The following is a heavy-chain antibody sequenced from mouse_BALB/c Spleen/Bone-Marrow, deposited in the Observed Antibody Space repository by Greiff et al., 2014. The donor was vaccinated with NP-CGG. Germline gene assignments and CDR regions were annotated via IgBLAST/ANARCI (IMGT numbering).Heavy chain of an antibody. D-gene: IGHD2-2*01. CDR2: IAPGSGST. V-gene: IGHV1S41*01. CDR1: GYTLTNYW. J-gene: IGHJ1*01. Sequence: DLVKPGASVKLSCKTSGYTLTNYWINWIKQRPGQGLEWLGRIAPGSGSTYYNEMFKVKAPLTVDTSSSTAYIQLSSLSSEDSAVYFCARERYGYDGRYFDVWGAGTTVTVSS. CDR3: ARERYGYDGRYFDV.